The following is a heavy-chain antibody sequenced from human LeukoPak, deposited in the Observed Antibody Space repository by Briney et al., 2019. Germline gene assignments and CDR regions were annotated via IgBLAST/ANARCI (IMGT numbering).Heavy chain of an antibody. V-gene: IGHV3-33*01. D-gene: IGHD6-13*01. Sequence: GGSLRLSCVVSGFTFSDSGMHWVRQAPGKGLEWVAAIWYGGINKNYADSVKGRFTISRDNSKNTVYLQMNSLRAEDTAVYYCARDSRQQLVRELDYWGRGTLVTVSS. CDR3: ARDSRQQLVRELDY. CDR1: GFTFSDSG. CDR2: IWYGGINK. J-gene: IGHJ4*02.